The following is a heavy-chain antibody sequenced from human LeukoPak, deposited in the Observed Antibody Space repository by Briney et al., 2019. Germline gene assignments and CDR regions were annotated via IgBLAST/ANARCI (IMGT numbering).Heavy chain of an antibody. V-gene: IGHV4-39*07. Sequence: PSGTLSLTCTVSGGSISSSSYYWGWIRQPPGKGLEWIGSIYYSGSTYYNPSLKSRVTISVDTSKNQFSLKLSSVTAADTAVYYCARVGQNYDFWSGYYNWFDPWGQGTLVTVSS. D-gene: IGHD3-3*01. CDR1: GGSISSSSYY. CDR3: ARVGQNYDFWSGYYNWFDP. J-gene: IGHJ5*02. CDR2: IYYSGST.